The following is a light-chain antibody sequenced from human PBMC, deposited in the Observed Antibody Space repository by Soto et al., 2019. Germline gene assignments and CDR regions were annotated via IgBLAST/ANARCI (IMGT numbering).Light chain of an antibody. J-gene: IGKJ4*01. CDR3: QQYFNWPPHT. CDR2: GAS. CDR1: QSVSSN. Sequence: EIVLTQSPATLSVSPGERATLSCRASQSVSSNLAWYQQKPGQAPRLLMFGASTRATNIPARFSGSGSGTEFTLTISSLQSEDFAVYYCQQYFNWPPHTFGGGTKVEI. V-gene: IGKV3-15*01.